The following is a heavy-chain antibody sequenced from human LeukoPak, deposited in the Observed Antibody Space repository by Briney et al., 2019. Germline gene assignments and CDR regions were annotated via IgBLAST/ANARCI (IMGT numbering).Heavy chain of an antibody. Sequence: GGSLRLSCAASGFTFSSYAMSWVRQAPGKGLEWVANIKQDGSDKYYVDSVKGRFTISRDNAKNSLYLQMNSLRVEDTAVYYCARERFSNDYEAWGQGILVTVSS. CDR1: GFTFSSYA. V-gene: IGHV3-7*03. D-gene: IGHD3-22*01. CDR3: ARERFSNDYEA. J-gene: IGHJ5*02. CDR2: IKQDGSDK.